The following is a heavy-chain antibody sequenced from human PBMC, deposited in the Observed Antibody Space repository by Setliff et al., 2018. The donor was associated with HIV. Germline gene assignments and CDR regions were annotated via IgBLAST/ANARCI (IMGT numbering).Heavy chain of an antibody. CDR2: IRPKGKSSTT. J-gene: IGHJ6*03. CDR1: GFTLSDHY. CDR3: TRHVDSGTYMDV. V-gene: IGHV3-72*01. Sequence: GGSLRLSCAASGFTLSDHYMDWVRQAPGRGPEWFGRIRPKGKSSTTEYAASVKGRFIMSRDDSKNSLYLQMNSLKTEDTAVYYCTRHVDSGTYMDVWGRGTTVTVSS. D-gene: IGHD5-18*01.